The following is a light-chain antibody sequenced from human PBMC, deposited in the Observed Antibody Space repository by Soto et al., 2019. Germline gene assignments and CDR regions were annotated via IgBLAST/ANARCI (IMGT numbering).Light chain of an antibody. V-gene: IGLV1-40*01. CDR1: SSNIGAGYD. CDR3: QSYDSSLRGSV. CDR2: GNS. J-gene: IGLJ3*02. Sequence: QSVLTQPPSVSGAPGQRVTISCTGSSSNIGAGYDVRWYQQLPGTAPKLLIYGNSNRPSGVPDRFSGSKSGTSASLAITGLQAEDEADYYCQSYDSSLRGSVFGGGTKVTVL.